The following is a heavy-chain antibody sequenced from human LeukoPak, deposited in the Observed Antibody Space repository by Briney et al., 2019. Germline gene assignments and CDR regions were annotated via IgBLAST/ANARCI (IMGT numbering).Heavy chain of an antibody. CDR3: AKDSAVAGTNY. CDR2: ISYDGSNK. V-gene: IGHV3-30*18. J-gene: IGHJ4*02. D-gene: IGHD6-19*01. CDR1: GFTFSSYG. Sequence: PGGSLRLSCAASGFTFSSYGMHWVRQAPGKGLEWVAVISYDGSNKYYADSVKGRFTISRDNSKNTLYLQMNSLRAEDTAVYYCAKDSAVAGTNYWGQGALVTVSS.